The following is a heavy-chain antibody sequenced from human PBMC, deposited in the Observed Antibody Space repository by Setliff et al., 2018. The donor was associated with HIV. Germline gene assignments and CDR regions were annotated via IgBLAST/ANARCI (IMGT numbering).Heavy chain of an antibody. Sequence: SETLSLTCSVSGGSISSSTYYWGWIRQPPGKGLEWIGSMSYSGTTYDNPSLKRRVTISVDTSKNQFSLKLSSVTAADTAVYYCARGGAFDWLFLDVWGKGTTVTVSS. CDR1: GGSISSSTYY. CDR2: MSYSGTT. V-gene: IGHV4-39*07. J-gene: IGHJ6*04. CDR3: ARGGAFDWLFLDV. D-gene: IGHD3-9*01.